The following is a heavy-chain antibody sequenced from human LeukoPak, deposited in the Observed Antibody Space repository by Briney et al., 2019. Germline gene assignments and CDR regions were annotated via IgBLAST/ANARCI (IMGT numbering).Heavy chain of an antibody. CDR3: AKDSISSGWYYFDY. V-gene: IGHV3-23*01. Sequence: PGGSLRLSCAASGFTFSRNAMSCVRQAPGKGLEWVSAISGSGGNTYFADSVKGRFTISRDNSKNTLHLQMDSLRAEDTAVYHCAKDSISSGWYYFDYWGQGTLVTVSS. CDR1: GFTFSRNA. D-gene: IGHD6-19*01. J-gene: IGHJ4*02. CDR2: ISGSGGNT.